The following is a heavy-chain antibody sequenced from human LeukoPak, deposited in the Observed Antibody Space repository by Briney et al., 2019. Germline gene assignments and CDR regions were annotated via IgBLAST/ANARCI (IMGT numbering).Heavy chain of an antibody. CDR1: GGSFSGYY. Sequence: SETLSLTCAVYGGSFSGYYWSWIRQPPGKGLEWIGEINHSGSTNYNPSLKSRVTISVDTSKNQFSLKLSSVTAADTAVYYCARGRLRYFDWLLYPSPFDYWGQGTLVTVSS. CDR2: INHSGST. CDR3: ARGRLRYFDWLLYPSPFDY. V-gene: IGHV4-34*01. J-gene: IGHJ4*02. D-gene: IGHD3-9*01.